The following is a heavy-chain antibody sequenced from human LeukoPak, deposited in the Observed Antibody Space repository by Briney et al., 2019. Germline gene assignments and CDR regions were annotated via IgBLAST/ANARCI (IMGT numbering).Heavy chain of an antibody. V-gene: IGHV4-31*09. CDR1: GGSISSGGYY. CDR2: IYYSGST. Sequence: SETLSLTCTVSGGSISSGGYYWSWIRQHPGKGLEWIGYIYYSGSTYYNPSLESRVTISVDRSKNQFSLKLSSVTAADTAVYYCAGTMVRGVIIVWGQGTLVTVSS. CDR3: AGTMVRGVIIV. J-gene: IGHJ4*02. D-gene: IGHD3-10*01.